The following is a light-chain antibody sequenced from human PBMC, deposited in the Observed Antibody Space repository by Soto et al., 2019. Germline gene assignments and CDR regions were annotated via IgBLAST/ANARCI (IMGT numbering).Light chain of an antibody. CDR2: EVS. Sequence: QSALTQPASVSGSPGQSITISCTGTSSDVGGYKFVSWYQHHPGKAPKLLIYEVSNQSSDISNRFSGSKSGNTASLTISGLQDEDEADYYCNSYTSSNPRVFGGGTKVTVL. J-gene: IGLJ2*01. CDR3: NSYTSSNPRV. CDR1: SSDVGGYKF. V-gene: IGLV2-14*01.